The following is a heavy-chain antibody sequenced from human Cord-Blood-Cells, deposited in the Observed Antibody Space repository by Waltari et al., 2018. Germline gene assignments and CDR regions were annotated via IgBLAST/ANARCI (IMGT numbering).Heavy chain of an antibody. J-gene: IGHJ6*03. Sequence: EVQLVQSGAEVKKPGATVKISCKVSGYTFTDYYMHWVQQAPGKGLEWMGLVDPEDGETIYAEKFQGRVTITADTSTDTADMELSSRRSEDTAVYYCATEGPSTMVRGVRVYYMDVWGKGTTVTVSS. CDR1: GYTFTDYY. CDR2: VDPEDGET. D-gene: IGHD3-10*01. CDR3: ATEGPSTMVRGVRVYYMDV. V-gene: IGHV1-69-2*01.